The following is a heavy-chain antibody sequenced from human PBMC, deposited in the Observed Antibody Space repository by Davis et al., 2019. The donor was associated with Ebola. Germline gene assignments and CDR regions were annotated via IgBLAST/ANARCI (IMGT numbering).Heavy chain of an antibody. D-gene: IGHD6-13*01. V-gene: IGHV3-11*06. J-gene: IGHJ4*02. CDR2: ISSSSSYT. Sequence: GESLKISCAASGFTFSDYYMSWIRQAPGKGLEWVSYISSSSSYTNYADSVKGRFTISRDNAKNSLYLQMNSLRAEDTAVYYCARLRSSRDYWGQGTLVTVSS. CDR3: ARLRSSRDY. CDR1: GFTFSDYY.